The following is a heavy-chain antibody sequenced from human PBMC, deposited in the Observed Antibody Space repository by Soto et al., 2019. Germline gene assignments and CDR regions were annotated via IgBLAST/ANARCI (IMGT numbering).Heavy chain of an antibody. J-gene: IGHJ4*02. CDR1: GFTFINNW. CDR2: LTGGTAT. CDR3: TTVFDY. Sequence: GGSLRLSCAVSGFTFINNWIHWVRQAPGKGLLWVSRLTGGTATGYADSVRGRFTISGDAAKNTLYLQMNDLRAEDTAVYYCTTVFDYWGRGTLVTVSS. D-gene: IGHD1-1*01. V-gene: IGHV3-74*01.